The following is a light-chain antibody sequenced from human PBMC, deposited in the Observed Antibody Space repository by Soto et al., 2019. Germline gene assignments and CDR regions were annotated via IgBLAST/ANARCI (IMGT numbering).Light chain of an antibody. J-gene: IGLJ3*02. Sequence: QSVLTQPASVSGSPGQSITISCTGTSSDVGGYNYVSWYQQHPGKAPKLMIYEVSNRPSGVSNRFSGSKSGNTASLTISGLHAEDEADYYCSSYTSSRVFGGGTKVTVL. V-gene: IGLV2-14*01. CDR3: SSYTSSRV. CDR1: SSDVGGYNY. CDR2: EVS.